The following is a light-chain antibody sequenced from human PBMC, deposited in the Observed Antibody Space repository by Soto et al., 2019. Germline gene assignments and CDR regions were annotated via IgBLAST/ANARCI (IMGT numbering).Light chain of an antibody. V-gene: IGKV3-20*01. CDR1: QSVSSSY. Sequence: EIVLTQAPGTLSLSPGERANLSCRASQSVSSSYLAWYQQKPGQAPRLLIYGASSRATGIPDRFSGSGSGTDFTLTISRLEPEDFAVYYCQQYGGSFRVFGPGTKVDIK. CDR2: GAS. CDR3: QQYGGSFRV. J-gene: IGKJ3*01.